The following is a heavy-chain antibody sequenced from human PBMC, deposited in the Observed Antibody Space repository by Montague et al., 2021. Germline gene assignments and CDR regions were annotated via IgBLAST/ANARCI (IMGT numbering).Heavy chain of an antibody. J-gene: IGHJ4*02. CDR2: IKQGGSEK. V-gene: IGHV3-7*01. Sequence: SLRLSCAASGFTFSNYWMSWVRQAPGKGPEWVANIKQGGSEKYYVDSVKGRFTISRDNAKNSLYLQMNSLRAEDTAVYFCARDQGQGYCGGDCYVGLDYWGQGTLATVSS. CDR3: ARDQGQGYCGGDCYVGLDY. D-gene: IGHD2-21*01. CDR1: GFTFSNYW.